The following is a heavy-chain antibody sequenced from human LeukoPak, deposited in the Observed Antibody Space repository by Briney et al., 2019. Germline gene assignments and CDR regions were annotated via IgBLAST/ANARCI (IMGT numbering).Heavy chain of an antibody. D-gene: IGHD3-22*01. CDR2: IYSGGST. Sequence: GGSLRLSCAASGFTVSSNYMSWVRQAPGKGLEWVSVIYSGGSTYYADSVKGRFTISRDNSKNTLYLQMNSLRAEDTAVYYCARHYYDSSGYYYSTGFDYWGRGTLVTVSS. CDR1: GFTVSSNY. J-gene: IGHJ4*02. CDR3: ARHYYDSSGYYYSTGFDY. V-gene: IGHV3-53*01.